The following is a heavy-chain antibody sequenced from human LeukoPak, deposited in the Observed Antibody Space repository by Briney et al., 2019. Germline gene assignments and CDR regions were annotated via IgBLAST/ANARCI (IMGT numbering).Heavy chain of an antibody. CDR3: ARFSGGTSRVDY. CDR1: GDSISAFY. J-gene: IGHJ4*02. V-gene: IGHV4-59*01. Sequence: PSQTLSLTCTVSGDSISAFYWSWIRQSPGKRPEWIGYISNGGSSGSTNYNPSLKSRVSISADTSKNQFSLRLTSVTAADTAVYYCARFSGGTSRVDYWGQGTLVTVSS. CDR2: ISNGGSSGST.